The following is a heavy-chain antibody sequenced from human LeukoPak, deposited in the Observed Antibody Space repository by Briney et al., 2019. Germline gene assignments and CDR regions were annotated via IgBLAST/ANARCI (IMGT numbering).Heavy chain of an antibody. CDR3: ARHVAGYGYRF. Sequence: ASETLSLTCTVSGGSISSSSYYWGWIRQPPGKGLEYIGSMHYSGNTYYNPSLKSRVTFSMDTSKNQFSLKLSFVTAADTAVYYCARHVAGYGYRFWGQGTLVTVSS. V-gene: IGHV4-39*01. CDR1: GGSISSSSYY. J-gene: IGHJ4*02. CDR2: MHYSGNT. D-gene: IGHD5-18*01.